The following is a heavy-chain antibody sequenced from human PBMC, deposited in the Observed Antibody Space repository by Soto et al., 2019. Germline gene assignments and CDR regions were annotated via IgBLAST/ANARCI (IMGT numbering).Heavy chain of an antibody. CDR1: GHTFTSYG. CDR2: ISAHSGNA. CDR3: ARDRVAGPNWFDT. Sequence: QVQLVQSGAEVKKPGASVKISCKASGHTFTSYGFTWVRQAPGQGLEWMGWISAHSGNANYAQKIQGRATMTTDTSTSTVYLELRSLTSDDTATDYCARDRVAGPNWFDTWGQGTLVTVSS. D-gene: IGHD2-15*01. V-gene: IGHV1-18*04. J-gene: IGHJ5*02.